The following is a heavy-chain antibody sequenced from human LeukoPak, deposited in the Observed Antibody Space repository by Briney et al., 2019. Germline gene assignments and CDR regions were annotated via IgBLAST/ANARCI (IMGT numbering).Heavy chain of an antibody. CDR3: AKNALMFSSGWYYYYYMDV. J-gene: IGHJ6*03. V-gene: IGHV3-23*01. D-gene: IGHD6-19*01. CDR2: ISGSGGST. Sequence: GGSLRLSCAASGFTFSSYGMSWVRQAPGKGLEWVSAISGSGGSTYYADSVKGRFTISRDNSKNTLYLQMNSLRAEDTAVYYCAKNALMFSSGWYYYYYMDVWGKGTTVTVSS. CDR1: GFTFSSYG.